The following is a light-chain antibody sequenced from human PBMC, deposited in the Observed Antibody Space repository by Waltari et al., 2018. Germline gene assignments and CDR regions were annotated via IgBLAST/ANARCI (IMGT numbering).Light chain of an antibody. CDR1: QSVLYSSNNKNY. Sequence: DIVMTQSPDSLAVSLGERATIHCKSSQSVLYSSNNKNYLAWYHQKPGQPPKLLIYWASTRESGVPDRISGSGSGTDFTLTISSLQAEDVAVYYCQQYYSTPQTFGPGTKVDIK. CDR3: QQYYSTPQT. CDR2: WAS. J-gene: IGKJ3*01. V-gene: IGKV4-1*01.